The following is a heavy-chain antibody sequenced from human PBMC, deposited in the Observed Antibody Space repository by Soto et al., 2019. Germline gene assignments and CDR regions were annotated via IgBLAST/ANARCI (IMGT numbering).Heavy chain of an antibody. V-gene: IGHV3-48*03. CDR3: ARESYSSSWFFDY. J-gene: IGHJ4*02. D-gene: IGHD6-13*01. Sequence: GGSLRLSCAASGFTFSSYEMNLVRQAPGKGLEWVSYMSSSGSTIYYADSVKGRFTISRDNAKNSLYLQMNSLRAEDTAVYYCARESYSSSWFFDYWGQVTVVTVSS. CDR2: MSSSGSTI. CDR1: GFTFSSYE.